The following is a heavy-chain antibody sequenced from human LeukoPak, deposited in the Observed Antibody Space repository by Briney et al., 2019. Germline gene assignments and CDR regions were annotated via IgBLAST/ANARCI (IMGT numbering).Heavy chain of an antibody. J-gene: IGHJ4*02. CDR1: GFTFSSYG. V-gene: IGHV3-23*01. Sequence: GRSLRLSCAASGFTFSSYGMYWVRQAPAQGLEWVSLISGSGVSTYYADSVKGRFTISRDNSKNTLYLQMNSLRAEDTAIYYCAKGTSGSYLFDYWGQGTLVTVSS. D-gene: IGHD1-26*01. CDR3: AKGTSGSYLFDY. CDR2: ISGSGVST.